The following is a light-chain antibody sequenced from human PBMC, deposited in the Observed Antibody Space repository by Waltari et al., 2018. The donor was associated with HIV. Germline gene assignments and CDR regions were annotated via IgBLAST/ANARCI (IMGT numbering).Light chain of an antibody. J-gene: IGKJ5*01. CDR2: EVS. CDR3: MQSIQLPIT. V-gene: IGKV2D-29*02. Sequence: DIVMTQTPLSLSVTPGQPASISCKSSQSLLHSDGKTSLYWYLQKPGQSPQLLIYEVSYRFSGVPDRFGGSGSGTHFTLKIGRVEAEDVGVYYCMQSIQLPITFGQGTRLEIK. CDR1: QSLLHSDGKTS.